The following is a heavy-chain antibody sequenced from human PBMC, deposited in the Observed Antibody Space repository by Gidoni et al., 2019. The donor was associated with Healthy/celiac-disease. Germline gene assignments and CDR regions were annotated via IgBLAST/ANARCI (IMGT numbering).Heavy chain of an antibody. CDR3: AKDRLNYYDSSGYYAYFDY. CDR1: GFTFDDSA. J-gene: IGHJ4*02. CDR2: ISWNSGSI. Sequence: EVQLVESGGGLVQPGRSLRLSCAASGFTFDDSALHWVRQAPGKGLEWVSGISWNSGSIGYADSVKGRFTIARDNAKNSLYLQMNSLRAEDTALYYCAKDRLNYYDSSGYYAYFDYWGQGTLVTVSS. D-gene: IGHD3-22*01. V-gene: IGHV3-9*01.